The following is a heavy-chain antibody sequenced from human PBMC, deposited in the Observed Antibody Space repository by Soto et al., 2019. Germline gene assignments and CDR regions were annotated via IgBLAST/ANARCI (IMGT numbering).Heavy chain of an antibody. CDR3: AREKWELPDY. Sequence: QVQLQESGPELVKPSQTLSLTCTVSGGSISSGDYYWSWIRQPPGKALEWIGYIYYSGSTYYNPSLKSRVTISVDTFKYQFSLKLSSVTAADPAVYYCAREKWELPDYWGQGTLVTVSS. CDR2: IYYSGST. V-gene: IGHV4-30-4*01. J-gene: IGHJ4*02. D-gene: IGHD1-26*01. CDR1: GGSISSGDYY.